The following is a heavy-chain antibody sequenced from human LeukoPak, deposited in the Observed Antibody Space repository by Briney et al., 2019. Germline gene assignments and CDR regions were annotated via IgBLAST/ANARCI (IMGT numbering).Heavy chain of an antibody. J-gene: IGHJ4*02. Sequence: PSETLSLTCTVSGGSISTYYWTWLRQPPGKGLEWLGYIYYSGSTNYNPSLKSRVTISLDTSKNQFSLKLSSVTAADTAVYYCARTFRNSLFDYWGQGTLVTVSS. CDR3: ARTFRNSLFDY. V-gene: IGHV4-59*01. CDR1: GGSISTYY. CDR2: IYYSGST. D-gene: IGHD1-14*01.